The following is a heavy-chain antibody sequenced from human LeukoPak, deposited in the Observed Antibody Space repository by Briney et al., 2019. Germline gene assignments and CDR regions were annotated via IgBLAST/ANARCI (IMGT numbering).Heavy chain of an antibody. CDR3: TTGDYGDPITFN. CDR2: IKSKTDGGTT. V-gene: IGHV3-15*01. D-gene: IGHD4-17*01. Sequence: PGESLRLSWAASGFTFSNAWMSWVRQPQGKGLEWVGRIKSKTDGGTTDYAAPVKGRFTISRDDSKNTLYLQMNSLKTEDTAVYYCTTGDYGDPITFNWGQGTLVTVSS. CDR1: GFTFSNAW. J-gene: IGHJ4*02.